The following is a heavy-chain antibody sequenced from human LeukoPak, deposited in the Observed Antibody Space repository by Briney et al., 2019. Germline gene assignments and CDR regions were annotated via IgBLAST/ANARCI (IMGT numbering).Heavy chain of an antibody. Sequence: ASVRVSCKASGYTFTSYGISWVRQAPGQGLEWMGWISAYNGNTNYAQKLQGRVTMTTDTSTSTAYMELRSLRSDDTAVYYCATGTTWIQLWPFDYWGQGTLVTVSS. D-gene: IGHD5-18*01. CDR2: ISAYNGNT. J-gene: IGHJ4*02. V-gene: IGHV1-18*01. CDR3: ATGTTWIQLWPFDY. CDR1: GYTFTSYG.